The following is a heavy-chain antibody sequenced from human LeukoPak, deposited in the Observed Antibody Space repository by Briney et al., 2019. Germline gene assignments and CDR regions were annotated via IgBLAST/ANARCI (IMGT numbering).Heavy chain of an antibody. V-gene: IGHV3-43*02. J-gene: IGHJ2*01. Sequence: GGSLRLSCAASGFTFDDYAMHWVRQAPGKGLEWVSLISGDGGSTYYADSVKGRFTISRDNSKNSLYLQMNCLRAEDTALYYCARDPGYCSGGSCPPWYFDLWGRGTLVTVSS. D-gene: IGHD2-15*01. CDR3: ARDPGYCSGGSCPPWYFDL. CDR1: GFTFDDYA. CDR2: ISGDGGST.